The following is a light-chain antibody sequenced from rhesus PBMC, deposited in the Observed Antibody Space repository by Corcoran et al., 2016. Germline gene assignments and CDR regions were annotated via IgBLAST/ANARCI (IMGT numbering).Light chain of an antibody. J-gene: IGLJ1*01. CDR3: SSYAGSNTFI. Sequence: QAALTQPPSVSGSPGQSVTISCTGTSRDIGGYKYVSWYQQHPGKAPKLMIYDVSQRPSGVSDRFSGSKSGNTASLTISGLQAEDEAYYYCSSYAGSNTFIFGAGTRLTVL. CDR1: SRDIGGYKY. V-gene: IGLV2-23*01. CDR2: DVS.